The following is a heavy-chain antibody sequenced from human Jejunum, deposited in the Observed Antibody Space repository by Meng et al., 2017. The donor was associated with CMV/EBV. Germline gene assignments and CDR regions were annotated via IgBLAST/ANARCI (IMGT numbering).Heavy chain of an antibody. V-gene: IGHV3-48*03. CDR1: EFTFSSYE. J-gene: IGHJ4*02. CDR3: VRGGSSGTLKYFDY. D-gene: IGHD3-3*01. CDR2: ISASTSAI. Sequence: SEFTFSSYEMNWVRQIPGKGLEWISYISASTSAIYYAASVKGRFTISRDNVKNSLYLLMESLRADDTAIYYCVRGGSSGTLKYFDYWGQGALVTVSS.